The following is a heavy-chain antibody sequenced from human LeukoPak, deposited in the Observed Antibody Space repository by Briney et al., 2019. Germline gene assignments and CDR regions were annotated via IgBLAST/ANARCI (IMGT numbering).Heavy chain of an antibody. CDR3: ARGGNDYVWGSYRFIDY. D-gene: IGHD3-16*02. CDR2: ISAYNGNT. CDR1: GYTFTSYG. J-gene: IGHJ4*02. V-gene: IGHV1-18*01. Sequence: GASVKVSCKASGYTFTSYGISWARQAPGQGLEWMGRISAYNGNTNYAQKLQGRVTMTTDTSTSTAYMELRSLRSDDTAVYYCARGGNDYVWGSYRFIDYWGQGTLVTVSS.